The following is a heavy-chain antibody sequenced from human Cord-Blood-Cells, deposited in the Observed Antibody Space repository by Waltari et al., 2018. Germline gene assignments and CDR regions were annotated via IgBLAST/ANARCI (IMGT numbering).Heavy chain of an antibody. V-gene: IGHV4-39*01. Sequence: QLQLQESGPGLVKPSETLSLTCTVSGGSISSSSYYWGWIRQPPGKGLEWIGSIYYSGATYYNPSLKRRVTISVDTSKNQFSLKLSSVTAADTAVYYCARRLRYFDWLSQGWYFDLWGRGTLVTVSS. CDR1: GGSISSSSYY. D-gene: IGHD3-9*01. CDR3: ARRLRYFDWLSQGWYFDL. CDR2: IYYSGAT. J-gene: IGHJ2*01.